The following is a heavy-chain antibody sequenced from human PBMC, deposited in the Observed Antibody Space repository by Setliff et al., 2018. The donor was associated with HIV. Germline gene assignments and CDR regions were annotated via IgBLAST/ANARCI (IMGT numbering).Heavy chain of an antibody. Sequence: ASVKVSCKTSGYTFTSYAMHWVRQAPGQSLEWMGWINTATGDTEYSQRFRDRISIIRDTSASTAYMDLGSLRAEDTAVYYCARENGRTNYYYYYGMDVWGQGTTVTVSS. J-gene: IGHJ6*02. CDR3: ARENGRTNYYYYYGMDV. CDR1: GYTFTSYA. V-gene: IGHV1-3*04. CDR2: INTATGDT.